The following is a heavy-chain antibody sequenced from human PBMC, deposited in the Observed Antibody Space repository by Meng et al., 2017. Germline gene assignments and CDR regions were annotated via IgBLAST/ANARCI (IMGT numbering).Heavy chain of an antibody. Sequence: ASVKVSCKASGYTFTSYAMNWVRQAPGQGLEWMGWINTNTGNPTYAQGFTGRFVFSLDTSVSTAYLQISSLKAEDTAVYYCARADSTYYDILTGYYHDNWFDPWGQGTRVTVSS. CDR1: GYTFTSYA. D-gene: IGHD3-9*01. J-gene: IGHJ5*02. V-gene: IGHV7-4-1*02. CDR2: INTNTGNP. CDR3: ARADSTYYDILTGYYHDNWFDP.